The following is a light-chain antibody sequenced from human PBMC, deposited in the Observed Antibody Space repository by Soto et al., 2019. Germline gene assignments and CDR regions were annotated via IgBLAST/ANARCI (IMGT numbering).Light chain of an antibody. CDR2: GAS. CDR3: QQRSNSLWT. CDR1: QTVVGF. Sequence: DIVLTQSPATLSLSPGERSTLSFRASQTVVGFLAWYPQKPGQAPRFLIYGASTRETGIPARFSGSGAGTACTRPISSLEPEDFSVDCCQQRSNSLWTFGQGTKVDIK. V-gene: IGKV3-11*01. J-gene: IGKJ1*01.